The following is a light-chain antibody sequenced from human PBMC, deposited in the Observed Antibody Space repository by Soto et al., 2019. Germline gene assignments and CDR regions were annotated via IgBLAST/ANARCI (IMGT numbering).Light chain of an antibody. J-gene: IGLJ2*01. CDR1: KLGDKY. V-gene: IGLV3-1*01. Sequence: SYELTQPPSVSVSPGQTASITCSGDKLGDKYACWYQQKPGQSPVLVIYQNGKRPSGIPERFSGSNSGNTATLTISGTQAMDEADYYCQAWDSSTAAVFGGGTKVTVL. CDR3: QAWDSSTAAV. CDR2: QNG.